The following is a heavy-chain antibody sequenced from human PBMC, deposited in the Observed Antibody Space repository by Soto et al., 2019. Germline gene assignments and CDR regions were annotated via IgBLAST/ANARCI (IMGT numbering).Heavy chain of an antibody. Sequence: SMKVSCKASGGTFSSYAVSWVRQAPGQGLEWMGGIIPIFGTANYAQKFQGRVTITADKSTSTAYMELSSLRSEDTAVYYCARVIPRGSVVIYKYYYYGMDXWGQGTMVTVS. CDR3: ARVIPRGSVVIYKYYYYGMDX. CDR2: IIPIFGTA. CDR1: GGTFSSYA. D-gene: IGHD3-22*01. V-gene: IGHV1-69*06. J-gene: IGHJ6*02.